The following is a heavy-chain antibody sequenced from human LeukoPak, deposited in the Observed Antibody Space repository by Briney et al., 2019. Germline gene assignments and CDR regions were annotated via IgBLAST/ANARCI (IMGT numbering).Heavy chain of an antibody. D-gene: IGHD2-2*02. J-gene: IGHJ5*02. CDR1: GFTFSSYA. CDR2: ISGSGDST. CDR3: AKDRYCSSSRCYKGNWVDP. Sequence: GGSLRLSCAASGFTFSSYAMNWVRQAPGKGLEWVSAISGSGDSTYYADFVKGRFSISRDNSKNTLYLQMNSLRAGDTAVYYCAKDRYCSSSRCYKGNWVDPWGQGTLVTVSS. V-gene: IGHV3-23*01.